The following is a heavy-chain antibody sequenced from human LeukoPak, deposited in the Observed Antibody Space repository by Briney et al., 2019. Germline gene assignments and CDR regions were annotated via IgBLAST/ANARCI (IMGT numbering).Heavy chain of an antibody. V-gene: IGHV1-8*01. J-gene: IGHJ4*02. Sequence: ASVTDSCKATVYSFTNHDVKGVRQVTGQRLEWMGWMNPNSGNTGYAQRFQGRVTMTTDTSIKTAYIELSSLRSEDTAVYYCARAGRKYAFDYWGQGTLVTVSS. CDR2: MNPNSGNT. CDR3: ARAGRKYAFDY. CDR1: VYSFTNHD. D-gene: IGHD3-10*01.